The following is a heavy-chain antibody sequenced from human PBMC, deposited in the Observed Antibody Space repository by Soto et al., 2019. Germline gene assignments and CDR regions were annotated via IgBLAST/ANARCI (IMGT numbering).Heavy chain of an antibody. D-gene: IGHD4-17*01. CDR2: IDPSDSYN. J-gene: IGHJ5*02. CDR3: ARRFDYGEIYWFDP. V-gene: IGHV5-10-1*01. CDR1: GYGFTSYW. Sequence: SLKISCKCPGYGFTSYWISLVRQMPGKGLEWMGRIDPSDSYNNYSPSFQGHVTISADKSISTAYLQWRSLKASDTATYYCARRFDYGEIYWFDPWGQGTLVTVSS.